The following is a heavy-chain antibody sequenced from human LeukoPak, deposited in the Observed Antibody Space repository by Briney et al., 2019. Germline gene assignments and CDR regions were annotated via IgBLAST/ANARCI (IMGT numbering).Heavy chain of an antibody. CDR2: ISSSSSYI. J-gene: IGHJ5*02. V-gene: IGHV3-21*01. D-gene: IGHD5-24*01. CDR1: GFTLSSNT. Sequence: GGSLRLSCAASGFTLSSNTMNWVREAPRKGLEWGSAISSSSSYIYYADSVKGRFTISRDNAKNSLYLQMHSLKAEDTAVYYCARDGVEMPTIPGTSWFDPWGQGTLVTVSS. CDR3: ARDGVEMPTIPGTSWFDP.